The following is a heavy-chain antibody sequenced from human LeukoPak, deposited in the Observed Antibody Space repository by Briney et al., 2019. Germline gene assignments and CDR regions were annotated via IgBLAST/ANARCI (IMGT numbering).Heavy chain of an antibody. V-gene: IGHV4-4*02. CDR3: ASGDYLWGSYLGY. Sequence: SGTLSLTCAVSGGSISSSNWWSWVRQPPGKGLEWIGSIYYSGSTNYNPSLKSRVTISVDTSNNQFSLKLSSLTAADTAVYYCASGDYLWGSYLGYWGQGTLVTVSS. CDR2: IYYSGST. CDR1: GGSISSSNW. D-gene: IGHD3-16*02. J-gene: IGHJ4*02.